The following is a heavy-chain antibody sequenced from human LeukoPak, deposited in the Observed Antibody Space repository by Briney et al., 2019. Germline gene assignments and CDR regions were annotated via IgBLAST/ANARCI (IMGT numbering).Heavy chain of an antibody. J-gene: IGHJ4*02. CDR3: ARQDSSGYFDY. Sequence: NPSETLSLTCTVSGGSISSSSYYWGWIRQPLGKGLEWIGSIYYSGSTYYNPSLKSRVTISVDTSKNQFSLKLSSVTAADTAVYYCARQDSSGYFDYWGQGTLVTVSS. CDR1: GGSISSSSYY. V-gene: IGHV4-39*01. CDR2: IYYSGST. D-gene: IGHD3-22*01.